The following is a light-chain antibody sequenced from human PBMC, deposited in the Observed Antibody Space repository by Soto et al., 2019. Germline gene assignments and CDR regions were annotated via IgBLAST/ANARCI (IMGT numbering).Light chain of an antibody. CDR3: QSYDSSNPVV. Sequence: NFMLTQPHSVSESPGKTVTISCTRSSGSIASNYVPWYQQRPGSAPTTVIYEDNQRPSGVPDRFSGSIDSSSNSASLTSSGLKTEDEADYYCQSYDSSNPVVFGGGTKLTVL. V-gene: IGLV6-57*03. CDR2: EDN. CDR1: SGSIASNY. J-gene: IGLJ2*01.